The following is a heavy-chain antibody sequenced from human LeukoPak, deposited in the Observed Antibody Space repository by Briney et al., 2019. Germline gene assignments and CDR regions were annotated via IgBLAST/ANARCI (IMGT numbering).Heavy chain of an antibody. CDR2: LYASGPT. D-gene: IGHD1-26*01. CDR1: GGSISSGGYY. CDR3: ARHTRMWGYLDY. J-gene: IGHJ4*02. V-gene: IGHV4-61*02. Sequence: SETLSLTCTVSGGSISSGGYYWSWIRQPAGKGLEWIGRLYASGPTNYNPSLKSRVTMSVDTSKNQLSLNVNSVTVADTAVYFCARHTRMWGYLDYWGQGTLVAVSS.